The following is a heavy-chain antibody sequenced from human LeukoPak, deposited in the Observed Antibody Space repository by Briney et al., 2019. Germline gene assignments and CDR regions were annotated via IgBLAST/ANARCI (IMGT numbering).Heavy chain of an antibody. J-gene: IGHJ5*02. CDR3: AGSGYCTNGVCTMDELERSRLSWFDP. Sequence: SETLSLTCTVSGGSISSYYWSWIRQPAGKGLEWIGRIYTSGSTNYNPSLKSRVTMSVDTSKNQFSLKLSSVTAADTAVYYCAGSGYCTNGVCTMDELERSRLSWFDPWGQGTLVTVSS. D-gene: IGHD2-8*01. V-gene: IGHV4-4*07. CDR1: GGSISSYY. CDR2: IYTSGST.